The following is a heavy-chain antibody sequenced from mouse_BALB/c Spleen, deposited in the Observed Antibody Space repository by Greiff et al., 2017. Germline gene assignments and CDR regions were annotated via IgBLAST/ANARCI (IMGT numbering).Heavy chain of an antibody. D-gene: IGHD2-3*01. CDR3: ARKGIYDGYYYYAMDY. Sequence: EVQLQESGPGLVKPSQSLSLTCTVTGYSITSDYAWNWIRQFPGNKLEWMGYITYSGSTSYNPSLKSRISITRDTSKNQFFLQLNSVTTEDTATYYCARKGIYDGYYYYAMDYWGQGTSVTVSS. V-gene: IGHV3-2*02. CDR1: GYSITSDYA. CDR2: ITYSGST. J-gene: IGHJ4*01.